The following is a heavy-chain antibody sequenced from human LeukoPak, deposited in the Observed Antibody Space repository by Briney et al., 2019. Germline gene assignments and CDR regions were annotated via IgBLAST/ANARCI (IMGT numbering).Heavy chain of an antibody. CDR1: GGSISSHY. V-gene: IGHV4-59*11. CDR2: IYYSGST. Sequence: PSETLSLTCTVSGGSISSHYWSWIRQPPGKGLEWIGYIYYSGSTNYNPSLKSRVTISVDTSKNQFSLKLSSVTAADTAVYYCARLAPNGGNPRGYFDYWGQGTLVTVSS. J-gene: IGHJ4*02. CDR3: ARLAPNGGNPRGYFDY. D-gene: IGHD4-23*01.